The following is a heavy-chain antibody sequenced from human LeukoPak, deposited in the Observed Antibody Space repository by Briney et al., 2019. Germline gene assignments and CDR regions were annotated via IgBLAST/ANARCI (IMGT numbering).Heavy chain of an antibody. Sequence: ASVKVSCKASGYTFTSYDINWVRQATGQGLEWMGWMNPNSGNTGYAQKFQGRVTMTRNTSISTAYMELSSLRSEDTAVYYCARESSSGWYSSYYYYGMDIWGQGTTVTVSS. J-gene: IGHJ6*02. CDR1: GYTFTSYD. V-gene: IGHV1-8*01. CDR3: ARESSSGWYSSYYYYGMDI. D-gene: IGHD6-19*01. CDR2: MNPNSGNT.